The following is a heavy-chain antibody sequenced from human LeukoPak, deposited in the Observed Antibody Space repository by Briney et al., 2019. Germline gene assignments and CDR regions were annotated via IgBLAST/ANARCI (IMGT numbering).Heavy chain of an antibody. Sequence: SQTLPLTCAISGDSVSSNSAAWNWIRQSPSRGLEWLGRTYYRSKWYNDYAVSVKSRISINPDASKNQFSLQLNSVTPEDTAVYYCARCTTAMTNNYFDYWGQGTLVTVSS. CDR1: GDSVSSNSAA. J-gene: IGHJ4*02. CDR2: TYYRSKWYN. CDR3: ARCTTAMTNNYFDY. V-gene: IGHV6-1*01. D-gene: IGHD5-18*01.